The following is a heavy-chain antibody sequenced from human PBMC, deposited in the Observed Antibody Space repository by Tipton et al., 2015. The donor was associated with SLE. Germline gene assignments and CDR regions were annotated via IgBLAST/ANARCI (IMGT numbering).Heavy chain of an antibody. V-gene: IGHV4-31*03. J-gene: IGHJ4*02. CDR1: GDSISNGGRY. CDR3: ARNWGTVDY. CDR2: YSYTGST. Sequence: TLSLTCSVSGDSISNGGRYWSWIRRRPGQGLEWIGYYSYTGSTYFNPSLQSRVSISVDTSENQFSLKVNSVTAADTAMYYCARNWGTVDYWGQGTLVTVPS. D-gene: IGHD7-27*01.